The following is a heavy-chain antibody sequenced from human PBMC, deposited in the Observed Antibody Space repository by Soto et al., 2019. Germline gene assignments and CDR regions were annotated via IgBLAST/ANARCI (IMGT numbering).Heavy chain of an antibody. D-gene: IGHD2-8*02. CDR3: ARGPRGIYGNDH. Sequence: GSLRLSCAASGFTFSNDWMHWVRQAAGKGLVWVSRINMDGSSTNYADSVKGRFTISRDNAKNTVYLQMNSLRAEDTAVYYCARGPRGIYGNDHWSQGALVTVSS. CDR1: GFTFSNDW. CDR2: INMDGSST. J-gene: IGHJ5*02. V-gene: IGHV3-74*01.